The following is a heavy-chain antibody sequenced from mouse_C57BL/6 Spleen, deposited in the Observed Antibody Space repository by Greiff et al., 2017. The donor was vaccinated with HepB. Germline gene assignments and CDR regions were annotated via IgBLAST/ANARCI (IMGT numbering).Heavy chain of an antibody. V-gene: IGHV1-76*01. J-gene: IGHJ2*01. CDR3: LITTVVAYYYFDY. D-gene: IGHD1-1*01. CDR2: IYPGSGNT. Sequence: QVQLKESGAELVRPGASVKLSCKASGYTFTDYYINWVKQRPGQGLEWIARIYPGSGNTYYNEKFKGKATLTAEKSSSTAYMQLSSLTSEDSAVYFCLITTVVAYYYFDYWGQGTTLTVSS. CDR1: GYTFTDYY.